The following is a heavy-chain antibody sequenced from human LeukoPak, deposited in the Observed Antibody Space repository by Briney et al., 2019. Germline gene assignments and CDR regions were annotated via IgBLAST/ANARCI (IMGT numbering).Heavy chain of an antibody. V-gene: IGHV3-23*01. CDR1: GFTFRDYA. CDR2: IRADYSST. Sequence: GGSLRLSCGASGFTFRDYAMSWIRQAPGKALEWVSTIRADYSSTYYADSVKGRFTISRDNSKTTLYLQMNSLRAEDTALYYCAKGGYTTPFDYWGRVTLVIVSS. J-gene: IGHJ4*02. D-gene: IGHD2-2*02. CDR3: AKGGYTTPFDY.